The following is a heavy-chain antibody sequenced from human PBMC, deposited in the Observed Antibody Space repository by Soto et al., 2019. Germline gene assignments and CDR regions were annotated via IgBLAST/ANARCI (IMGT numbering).Heavy chain of an antibody. CDR2: IWYDGSNK. J-gene: IGHJ4*02. CDR1: GFTFSSYG. Sequence: QVQLVESGGGVVQPGRSLRLSCAASGFTFSSYGMHWVRQAPGKGLEWVAVIWYDGSNKYYADSVKGRFTISRDNSKNTLYLQMNSLRAEDMAVYYCAREKVAREQLKLDYWGQGTLVTVSS. V-gene: IGHV3-33*01. D-gene: IGHD6-6*01. CDR3: AREKVAREQLKLDY.